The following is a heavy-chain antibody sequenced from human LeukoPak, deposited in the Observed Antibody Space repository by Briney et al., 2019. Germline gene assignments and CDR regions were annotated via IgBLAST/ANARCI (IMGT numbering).Heavy chain of an antibody. CDR1: GFTFISYG. Sequence: GGSLRLSCTASGFTFISYGMNWVRQAPGKGLEWVSYINSDGSSIYYADSVKGRFTIARDNAKNSLYLQMNSLRAEDAAVYYCAELGITMIGGVWGKGTTVTISS. CDR2: INSDGSSI. V-gene: IGHV3-48*01. CDR3: AELGITMIGGV. J-gene: IGHJ6*04. D-gene: IGHD3-10*02.